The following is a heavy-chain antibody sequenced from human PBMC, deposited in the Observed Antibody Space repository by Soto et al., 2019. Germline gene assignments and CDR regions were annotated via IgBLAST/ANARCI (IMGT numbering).Heavy chain of an antibody. CDR3: ARDCQGAGGYSYGSNVNYFDY. CDR2: INPSGGST. CDR1: GYTFTSYY. V-gene: IGHV1-46*01. J-gene: IGHJ4*02. D-gene: IGHD5-18*01. Sequence: GASVKVSCKASGYTFTSYYMHWVRQAPGQGLEWMGIINPSGGSTSYAQKFQGRVTMTRDTSTSTVYMELSSLRSEDTAVYYCARDCQGAGGYSYGSNVNYFDYWGQGTLVTVSS.